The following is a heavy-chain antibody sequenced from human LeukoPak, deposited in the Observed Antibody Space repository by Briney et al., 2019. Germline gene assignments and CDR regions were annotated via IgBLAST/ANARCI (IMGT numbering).Heavy chain of an antibody. CDR2: IYYSGST. V-gene: IGHV4-39*01. CDR1: GGCICSSSYY. CDR3: ARQRTYYGSGSSFDP. D-gene: IGHD3-10*01. J-gene: IGHJ5*02. Sequence: PSETLSLTCTVSGGCICSSSYYWGWSRQPPGKGLEWIGSIYYSGSTYYNPSLKSRVTISVDTSKNQFSLKLSSVTAADTAVYYCARQRTYYGSGSSFDPWGQGTLVTVSS.